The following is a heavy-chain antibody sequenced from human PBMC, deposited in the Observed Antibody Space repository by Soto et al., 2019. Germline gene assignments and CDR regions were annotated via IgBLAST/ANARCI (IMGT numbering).Heavy chain of an antibody. CDR1: GFRFKSFV. V-gene: IGHV3-30*19. CDR3: ARWGTTGGFDL. J-gene: IGHJ4*02. Sequence: QVQLVESGGGVVQPGTSLRLSCAASGFRFKSFVMHWVLQAPGKGLEWVAFTSYDGNNKDYGDSVKCRFTVSRDNSQNTLHLQMDFLRPEDTALYYCARWGTTGGFDLWGQGTLVSVSS. D-gene: IGHD3-16*01. CDR2: TSYDGNNK.